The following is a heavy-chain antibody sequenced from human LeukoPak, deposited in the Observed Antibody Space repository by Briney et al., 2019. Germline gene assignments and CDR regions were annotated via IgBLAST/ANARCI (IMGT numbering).Heavy chain of an antibody. J-gene: IGHJ5*02. V-gene: IGHV4-4*07. CDR2: IYTSGST. CDR3: ARVLGSAVVRGGHNWFDP. CDR1: GGSISSYY. D-gene: IGHD4-23*01. Sequence: SETLSLTCTVSGGSISSYYWSWIRQPAGKGLEWIGRIYTSGSTNYNPSLKSRVTMSVDTSKNQFSLKLSSVTAADTAVYYCARVLGSAVVRGGHNWFDPWGQGTLVTVSS.